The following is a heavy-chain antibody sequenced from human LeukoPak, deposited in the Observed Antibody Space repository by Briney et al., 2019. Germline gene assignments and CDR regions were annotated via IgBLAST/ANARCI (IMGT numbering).Heavy chain of an antibody. CDR3: ARDSYWLGGSIGAFDI. CDR2: ISSSGSSI. J-gene: IGHJ3*02. Sequence: GGSLRLSCAASGFSFSSSTMNWVRQAPGRGLEWVSPISSSGSSIYYADSVKGRFTISIDNAKNSLYLQINSLRAEDTAVYYCARDSYWLGGSIGAFDIWGQGTMVTVSS. V-gene: IGHV3-21*01. CDR1: GFSFSSST. D-gene: IGHD3-10*01.